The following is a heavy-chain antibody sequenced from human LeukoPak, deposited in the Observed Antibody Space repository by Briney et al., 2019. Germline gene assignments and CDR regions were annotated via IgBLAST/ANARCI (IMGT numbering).Heavy chain of an antibody. D-gene: IGHD2-8*02. CDR1: GGTFSSYA. V-gene: IGHV1-69*04. CDR2: IIPILGIA. J-gene: IGHJ6*02. CDR3: ARDLTSSVMPGTGKTYYYYGMDV. Sequence: RASVKVSCKASGGTFSSYAISWVRQAPGQGLEWMGRIIPILGIANYAQKFQGRVTITADKSTSTAYMELSSLRSEDTAVYYCARDLTSSVMPGTGKTYYYYGMDVWGQGTTVTVSS.